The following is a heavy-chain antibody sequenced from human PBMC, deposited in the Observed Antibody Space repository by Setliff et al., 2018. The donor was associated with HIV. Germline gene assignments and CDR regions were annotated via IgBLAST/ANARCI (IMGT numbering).Heavy chain of an antibody. CDR1: GGSFTTYY. V-gene: IGHV4-34*01. CDR2: NNHGGST. CDR3: ERGSYRGSGYFVRYFDS. Sequence: SETLSLTCAVYGGSFTTYYWSWIRQTPGKGLEWIGENNHGGSTNYNPSLKSRVTISVDRSKNQFFLKLTSVTAADTAVYYCERGSYRGSGYFVRYFDSWAQGMLVTVSS. J-gene: IGHJ4*02. D-gene: IGHD3-3*01.